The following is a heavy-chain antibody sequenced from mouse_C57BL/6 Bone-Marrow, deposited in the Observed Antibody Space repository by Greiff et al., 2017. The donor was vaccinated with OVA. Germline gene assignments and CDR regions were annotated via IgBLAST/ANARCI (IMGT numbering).Heavy chain of an antibody. CDR2: IDPANGNT. Sequence: VHVKQSVAELVRPGASVKLSCTASGFNIKNTYMHWVKQRPEQGLEWIGRIDPANGNTKYAPKFQGKATITADTSSNTAYLQLSSLTSEDTAIYYCARRGPPPMAPYAMDYWGQGTSVTVSS. D-gene: IGHD2-10*01. V-gene: IGHV14-3*01. CDR1: GFNIKNTY. CDR3: ARRGPPPMAPYAMDY. J-gene: IGHJ4*01.